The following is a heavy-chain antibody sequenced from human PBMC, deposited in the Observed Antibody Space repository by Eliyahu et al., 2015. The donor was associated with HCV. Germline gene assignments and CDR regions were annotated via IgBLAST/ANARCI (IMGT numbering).Heavy chain of an antibody. D-gene: IGHD1-26*01. Sequence: QVQLVQSGAEVKKPGASVKVSCKASGYTFTGYYMHWVRQAPGQGLEWMGWINPNSGGTNYAQKFQGRVTMTRDTSISTAYMELSRLRSDDTAVYYCARDRILQSGSYPSLWFDPWGQGTLVTVSS. V-gene: IGHV1-2*02. J-gene: IGHJ5*02. CDR1: GYTFTGYY. CDR2: INPNSGGT. CDR3: ARDRILQSGSYPSLWFDP.